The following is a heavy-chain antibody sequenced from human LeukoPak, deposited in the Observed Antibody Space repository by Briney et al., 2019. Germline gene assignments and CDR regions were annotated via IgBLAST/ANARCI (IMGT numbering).Heavy chain of an antibody. V-gene: IGHV3-23*01. Sequence: GGSLRLSCAPSGLPFSSYAMSWVRQAPGKGLEWVSFVSGSGSSTFHAHSVKGRFTISRDNYKNTLYLQMNSLRAEDTRVYFCAKALRTIRQYFYDGMDVWGQGATVTVSS. D-gene: IGHD3-9*01. CDR1: GLPFSSYA. CDR3: AKALRTIRQYFYDGMDV. J-gene: IGHJ6*02. CDR2: VSGSGSST.